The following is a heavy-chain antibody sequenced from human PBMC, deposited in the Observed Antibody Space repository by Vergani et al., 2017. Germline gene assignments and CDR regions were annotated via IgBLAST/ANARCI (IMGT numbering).Heavy chain of an antibody. CDR2: ISSSSSTI. J-gene: IGHJ6*03. D-gene: IGHD2-2*01. Sequence: EVQLVESGGGLVQPGGSLRLSCAASGFTFSSYWMSWVRQAPGKGLEWVSYISSSSSTIYYADSVKGRFTISRDNAKNSLYLQMNSLRAEDTAVYYCAREPARYCSSTSCYGSNYYYMDVWGKGTTVTVSS. V-gene: IGHV3-48*01. CDR3: AREPARYCSSTSCYGSNYYYMDV. CDR1: GFTFSSYW.